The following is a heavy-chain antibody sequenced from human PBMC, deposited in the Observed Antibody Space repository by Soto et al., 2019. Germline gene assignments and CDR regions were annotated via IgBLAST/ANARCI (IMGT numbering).Heavy chain of an antibody. Sequence: EVQLVESGGGLVKPGGSLRLSCAASGFTFSNAWMSWVRQAPGKGLEWVGRIKSKTDGGTTDYAAPVKGRFTISRDDSKNTLYLQMNSLKTEDTAVYYCTTDRRRLLWFGELLGPDYYYYGMDVWGQGTTVTVSS. CDR2: IKSKTDGGTT. V-gene: IGHV3-15*01. D-gene: IGHD3-10*01. J-gene: IGHJ6*02. CDR1: GFTFSNAW. CDR3: TTDRRRLLWFGELLGPDYYYYGMDV.